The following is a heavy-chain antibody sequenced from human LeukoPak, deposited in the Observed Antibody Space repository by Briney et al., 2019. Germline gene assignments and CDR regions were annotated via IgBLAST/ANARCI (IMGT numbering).Heavy chain of an antibody. D-gene: IGHD3-10*01. CDR2: MNPNSGNT. V-gene: IGHV1-8*02. Sequence: GASVKVSCKASGYTFTGYYMHWVRQATGQGLEWMGWMNPNSGNTGYAQKFQGRVTMTRNTSISTAYMELSSLRSEDTAVYYCARGDTMVRGVIREPFDYWGQGTLVTVSS. CDR1: GYTFTGYY. J-gene: IGHJ4*02. CDR3: ARGDTMVRGVIREPFDY.